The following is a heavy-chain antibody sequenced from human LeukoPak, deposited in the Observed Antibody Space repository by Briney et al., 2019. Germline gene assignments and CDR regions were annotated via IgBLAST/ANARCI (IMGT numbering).Heavy chain of an antibody. CDR3: GRHVQAPSFDP. J-gene: IGHJ5*02. CDR2: IYYNGNA. CDR1: GGSTTINGYY. D-gene: IGHD1-1*01. Sequence: SETLSLTCTVSGGSTTINGYYWAWIRQPPGKGLEWIGSIYYNGNAYYNPSLKSRVTISADTSTNHFSLKSTSVTAADTAVYYCGRHVQAPSFDPWSQGTLVTVSS. V-gene: IGHV4-39*01.